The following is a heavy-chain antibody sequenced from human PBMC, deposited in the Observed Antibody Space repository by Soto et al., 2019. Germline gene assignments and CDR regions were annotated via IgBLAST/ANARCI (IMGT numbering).Heavy chain of an antibody. V-gene: IGHV3-7*05. Sequence: GGSLRLSGVAAGFPFGDFCMSWVRHAPGKVLEWVANVKKEGSENAYSDSVTGRVTVSRDNAKSSVDREMSTQRAKNTAVYYCARRGPKAYEVYHWLGPWGKGTLVSV. J-gene: IGHJ5*02. D-gene: IGHD1-20*01. CDR2: VKKEGSEN. CDR1: GFPFGDFC. CDR3: ARRGPKAYEVYHWLGP.